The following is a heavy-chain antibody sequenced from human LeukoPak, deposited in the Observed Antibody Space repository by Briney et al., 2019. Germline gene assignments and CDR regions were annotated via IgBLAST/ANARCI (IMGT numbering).Heavy chain of an antibody. CDR3: ARSNTVVLDY. D-gene: IGHD4-23*01. CDR1: GGSISSYY. J-gene: IGHJ4*02. CDR2: IYYSGST. V-gene: IGHV4-59*01. Sequence: SETLSLTCTVSGGSISSYYWSWIRQPPGKGLEWIGYIYYSGSTNYNPCLKSRVTISVDTSKNQFSLKLSSVTAADTAVYYCARSNTVVLDYWGQGTLVTVSS.